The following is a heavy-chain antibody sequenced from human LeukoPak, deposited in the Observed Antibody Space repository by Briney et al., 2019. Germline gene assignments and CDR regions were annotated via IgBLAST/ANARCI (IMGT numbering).Heavy chain of an antibody. J-gene: IGHJ3*02. CDR3: ARGTVADAFDI. CDR1: GYTFINYY. V-gene: IGHV1-8*03. Sequence: GASVKVSCKASGYTFINYYMHWVRQATGQGLEWMGWMNPNSGNTGYAQKFQGRVTITRNTSISTAYMELSSLRSEDTAVYYCARGTVADAFDIWGQGTMVTVSS. D-gene: IGHD6-19*01. CDR2: MNPNSGNT.